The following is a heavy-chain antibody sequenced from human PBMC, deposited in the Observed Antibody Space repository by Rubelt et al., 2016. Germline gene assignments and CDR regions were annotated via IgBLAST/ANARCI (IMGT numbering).Heavy chain of an antibody. V-gene: IGHV4-59*08. CDR1: GGSISSYY. CDR3: ARSITAGNVDY. Sequence: QVQLQESGPGLVKPSETLSLPCTVSGGSISSYYWSWFRQPPGKGLEWIGYIYYTGSPTYNTSLKSRVTISVDTSKNQFSLNLDSVTAAETAVYYCARSITAGNVDYGGQGTLVTVSS. CDR2: IYYTGSP. J-gene: IGHJ4*02. D-gene: IGHD6-13*01.